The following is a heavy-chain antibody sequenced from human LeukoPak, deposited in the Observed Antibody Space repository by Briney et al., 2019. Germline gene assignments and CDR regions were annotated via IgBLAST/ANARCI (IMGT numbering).Heavy chain of an antibody. CDR2: IYASGRT. Sequence: SSETLSLTCTVSGGSISSSYWSWIRQPAGKGLEWIGRIYASGRTNNNPSLKSRVTMSVDTSKNQLSLKLSSVTAADTAVYYCARANPTVPAAMGGGSPLSDFDYWGQGTLVTVSS. CDR1: GGSISSSY. D-gene: IGHD2-2*01. J-gene: IGHJ4*02. CDR3: ARANPTVPAAMGGGSPLSDFDY. V-gene: IGHV4-4*07.